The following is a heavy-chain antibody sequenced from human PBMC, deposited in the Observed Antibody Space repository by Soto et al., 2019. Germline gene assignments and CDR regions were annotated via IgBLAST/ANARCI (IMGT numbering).Heavy chain of an antibody. D-gene: IGHD3-22*01. CDR3: ARAGITMIVVGMDV. CDR2: ISYDGSNK. V-gene: IGHV3-30-3*01. J-gene: IGHJ6*02. CDR1: GFTFSRYA. Sequence: PGGSLRLSCAASGFTFSRYAMHWVLQAPCKGLEWVAVISYDGSNKYYADSVKGRFTISRDNSKNTLYLQMNSLRAEDTAVYYCARAGITMIVVGMDVWGQGTTVTVSS.